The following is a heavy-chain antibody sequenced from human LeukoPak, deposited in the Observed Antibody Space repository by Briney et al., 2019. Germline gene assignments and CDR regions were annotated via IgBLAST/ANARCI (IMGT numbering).Heavy chain of an antibody. V-gene: IGHV3-23*01. J-gene: IGHJ5*02. D-gene: IGHD5-12*01. Sequence: PGGSLTLSCEASGFTFSRHAMNWVRQAPEKGLEWVSGISGGSENTFYADSVKGGFTISRDNSRNTLYLQMYGLRADDTALYFCAKGPYSGYSTYFDPWGQGTCVTVSS. CDR2: ISGGSENT. CDR3: AKGPYSGYSTYFDP. CDR1: GFTFSRHA.